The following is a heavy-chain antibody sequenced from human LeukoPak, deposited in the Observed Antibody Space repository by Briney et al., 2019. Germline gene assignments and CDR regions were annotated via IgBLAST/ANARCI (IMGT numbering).Heavy chain of an antibody. D-gene: IGHD5-24*01. CDR3: ANGAKFDP. J-gene: IGHJ5*02. V-gene: IGHV4-39*02. Sequence: PSETLSLTCTVSGVSINNSSYYWGWLLQPPGKGLEWIGSIYYSGSASYNPSLKSRVTVSVDTSNNHFSLELKPLTAADTAVYYCANGAKFDPWGPGTLVTVSS. CDR2: IYYSGSA. CDR1: GVSINNSSYY.